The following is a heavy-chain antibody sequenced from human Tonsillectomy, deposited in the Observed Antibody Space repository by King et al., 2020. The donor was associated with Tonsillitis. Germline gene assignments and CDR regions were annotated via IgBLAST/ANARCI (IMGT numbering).Heavy chain of an antibody. V-gene: IGHV3-33*05. D-gene: IGHD5-24*01. CDR1: GFTFSNYG. J-gene: IGHJ4*02. CDR2: ISYDGSNK. Sequence: VQLVESGGGVVQPGRSLRLSCAASGFTFSNYGMHWVRQAPGKGLEWVAVISYDGSNKYYADSVKGRFTISRDNSKNTLYLQMNSLRAEDTAVYYCASVRRDGYDCVFDYWGQGTLVTVSS. CDR3: ASVRRDGYDCVFDY.